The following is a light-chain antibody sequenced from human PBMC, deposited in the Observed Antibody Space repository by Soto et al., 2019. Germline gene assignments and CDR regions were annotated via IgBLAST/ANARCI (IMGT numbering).Light chain of an antibody. CDR3: SSDAGNYNYV. V-gene: IGLV2-8*01. CDR2: EVT. Sequence: LTQPPSASGSLGQSVTIPCTGTSSDVGGYDHVSWYQQHPGKAPKLMIYEVTKRPAGVPDRFSGSKSGNTASLTVSGLQAEDEADYYCSSDAGNYNYVFGTGTKVTVL. CDR1: SSDVGGYDH. J-gene: IGLJ1*01.